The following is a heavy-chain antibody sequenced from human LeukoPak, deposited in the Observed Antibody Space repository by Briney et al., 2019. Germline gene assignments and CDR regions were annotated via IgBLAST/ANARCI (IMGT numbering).Heavy chain of an antibody. Sequence: GGSLRLSCAASGFTFSNYAMSWVRQAPGKGLEGVSGISGSGVGTYYADSVKGRFSISRDNSKNTLYLQMNGLRAEDTAVYYCAKALGATSAFEIWGQGTMVTVPS. CDR2: ISGSGVGT. CDR3: AKALGATSAFEI. CDR1: GFTFSNYA. V-gene: IGHV3-23*01. J-gene: IGHJ3*02. D-gene: IGHD1-26*01.